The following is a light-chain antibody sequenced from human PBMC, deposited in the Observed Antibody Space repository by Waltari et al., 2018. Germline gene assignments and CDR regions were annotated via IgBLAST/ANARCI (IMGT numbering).Light chain of an antibody. CDR1: SSNIGPRYA. V-gene: IGLV1-40*01. CDR3: HSYDSSLSGSV. CDR2: GSS. J-gene: IGLJ2*01. Sequence: QSVLTQPPSVSGAPGQRVTIPCTGTSSNIGPRYAVPWYQPLPGTAPKLLIFGSSNRPSGVPDRFSGSKSGTSASLAITGLQAEDEADYYCHSYDSSLSGSVFGGGTKLTVL.